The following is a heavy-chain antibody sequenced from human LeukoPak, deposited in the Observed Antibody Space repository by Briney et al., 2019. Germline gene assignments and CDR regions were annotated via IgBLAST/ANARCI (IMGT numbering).Heavy chain of an antibody. CDR2: VSYDGSNK. J-gene: IGHJ4*02. CDR1: GFTFRSHA. CDR3: AREEEGFTYYDILTGSLSPKPIDY. Sequence: PGRSLRLSCAASGFTFRSHAMHWVRQAPGKGLGWVAVVSYDGSNKYYADSVKGRFTISRDNSKNTLYMQMNSLRAEDTAVYYCAREEEGFTYYDILTGSLSPKPIDYWGQGTLVTVSS. D-gene: IGHD3-9*01. V-gene: IGHV3-30-3*01.